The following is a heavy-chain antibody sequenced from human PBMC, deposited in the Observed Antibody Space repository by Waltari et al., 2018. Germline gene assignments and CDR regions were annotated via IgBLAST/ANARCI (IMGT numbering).Heavy chain of an antibody. D-gene: IGHD6-6*01. J-gene: IGHJ6*02. CDR3: AKDEGARLAPTFGMDA. CDR1: GFPFSTST. CDR2: MTASGLM. V-gene: IGHV3-23*01. Sequence: EMQLFESGGALVQPGGSLRPSCAASGFPFSTSTMNWVRQAPGKGLECVAVMTASGLMDYGDSVKGRFIISRDNSKNTLYLEMYRLRVEDTARYYCAKDEGARLAPTFGMDAWGQGTTVIVSS.